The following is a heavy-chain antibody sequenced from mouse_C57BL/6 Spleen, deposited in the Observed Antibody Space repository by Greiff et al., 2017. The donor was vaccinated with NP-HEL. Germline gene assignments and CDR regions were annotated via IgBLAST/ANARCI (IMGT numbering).Heavy chain of an antibody. CDR3: TRGDSSGYGLYAMDY. D-gene: IGHD3-2*02. CDR2: IDPETGGT. Sequence: QVQLKESGAELVRPGASVTLSCKASGYTFTDYEMHWVKQTPVHGLEWIGAIDPETGGTAYNQKFKGKAILTADKSSSTAYMELRSLTSEDSAVYYCTRGDSSGYGLYAMDYWGQGTSVTVSS. V-gene: IGHV1-15*01. J-gene: IGHJ4*01. CDR1: GYTFTDYE.